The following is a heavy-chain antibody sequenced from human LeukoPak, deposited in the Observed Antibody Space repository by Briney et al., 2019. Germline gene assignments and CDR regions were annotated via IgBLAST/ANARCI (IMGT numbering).Heavy chain of an antibody. CDR2: IRYDGSNK. Sequence: GGSLRLSCAASGFTFSSYGMHWVRQAPGKGLEWVAFIRYDGSNKYYADSVKGRFTISRDNSKNTLYLQMNSLRAEDTAVYYCAKVNYDSSGYYSGWFDPWGQGTLVTVSS. J-gene: IGHJ5*02. V-gene: IGHV3-30*02. CDR3: AKVNYDSSGYYSGWFDP. CDR1: GFTFSSYG. D-gene: IGHD3-22*01.